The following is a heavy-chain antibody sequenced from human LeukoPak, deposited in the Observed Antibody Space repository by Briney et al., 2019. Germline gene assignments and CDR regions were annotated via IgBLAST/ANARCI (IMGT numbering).Heavy chain of an antibody. CDR3: ARERDYDILTGLDY. CDR2: ISYDGSNK. D-gene: IGHD3-9*01. J-gene: IGHJ4*02. Sequence: GGSLRLSCAASGFTFSSYAMHWVRQAPGKGLEWVAVISYDGSNKYYADSVKGRFTISRDNSKNTLYLQMNSLRAEDTAVYYCARERDYDILTGLDYWGQGTLVTVSS. V-gene: IGHV3-30*04. CDR1: GFTFSSYA.